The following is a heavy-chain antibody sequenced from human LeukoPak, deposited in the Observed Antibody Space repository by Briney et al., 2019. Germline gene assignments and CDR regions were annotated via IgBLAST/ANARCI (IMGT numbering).Heavy chain of an antibody. CDR3: AKDPDRELYFDY. V-gene: IGHV3-30-3*01. Sequence: PGGSLRLSCAASRFTFSTYTMHWVRQAPGKGLEWVTSISYDGSNKYYADSVKGRFNISRDNSKNTLYLQMNSLRAEDTAVYYCAKDPDRELYFDYWGQGTLVTVSS. CDR2: ISYDGSNK. CDR1: RFTFSTYT. D-gene: IGHD1-26*01. J-gene: IGHJ4*02.